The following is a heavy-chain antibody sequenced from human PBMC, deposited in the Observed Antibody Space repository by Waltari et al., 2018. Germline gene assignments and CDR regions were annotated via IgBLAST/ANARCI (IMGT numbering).Heavy chain of an antibody. CDR3: ARESWYYDFWSGYYSGRFDP. CDR1: GGSISSYY. V-gene: IGHV4-4*07. CDR2: IYTSGST. D-gene: IGHD3-3*01. J-gene: IGHJ5*02. Sequence: QVQLQESGPGLVKPSETLSLTCTVSGGSISSYYWSWIRQPAGKGLEWIGRIYTSGSTNYTPSLKIRVTMSVDTSKNQFSLKLSSVTAADTAVYYCARESWYYDFWSGYYSGRFDPWGQGTLVTVSS.